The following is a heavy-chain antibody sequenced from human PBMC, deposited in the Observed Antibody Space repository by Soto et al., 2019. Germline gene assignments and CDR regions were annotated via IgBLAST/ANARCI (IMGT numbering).Heavy chain of an antibody. D-gene: IGHD6-19*01. CDR2: INPGDSDT. CDR3: VRPQSSGWYDS. V-gene: IGHV5-51*01. J-gene: IGHJ5*02. CDR1: GYSVTSHW. Sequence: ESLTISCEGSGYSVTSHWISWVRQMPGKGLEWMAIINPGDSDTRYSPSFQGHVTVSVDKSVNIAYLQWSSLKASDTAMYYCVRPQSSGWYDSWGQGTLVTVSS.